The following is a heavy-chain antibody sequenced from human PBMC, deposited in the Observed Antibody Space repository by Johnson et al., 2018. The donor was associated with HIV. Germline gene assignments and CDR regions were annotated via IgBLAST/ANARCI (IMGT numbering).Heavy chain of an antibody. CDR3: AKDCSGGSCYLDAFDI. V-gene: IGHV3-23*04. J-gene: IGHJ3*02. Sequence: VQLVESGGGLVQPGGSLRLSCAASGFTFSSYAMSWVRQAPGKGLEWVSALSGSGGSPYYADSVKGRFTISRDNSKNTLYLQMNSLRAEETAVSYCAKDCSGGSCYLDAFDIWGQGTMVTVSS. CDR1: GFTFSSYA. CDR2: LSGSGGSP. D-gene: IGHD2-15*01.